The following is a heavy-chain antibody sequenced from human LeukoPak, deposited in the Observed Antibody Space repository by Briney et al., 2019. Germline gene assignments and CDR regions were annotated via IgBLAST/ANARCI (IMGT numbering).Heavy chain of an antibody. CDR3: ARQTGSGLFILP. CDR1: GVSISSSNSY. V-gene: IGHV4-39*01. D-gene: IGHD3/OR15-3a*01. J-gene: IGHJ4*02. Sequence: PSETLSLTCTVSGVSISSSNSYWGWIRQPPGKGLEWIGSIYYSGNTYYNASLKSQVSTSIDTSKNQFSLRLTSVTAADTAVYYCARQTGSGLFILPGGQGTLVTVSS. CDR2: IYYSGNT.